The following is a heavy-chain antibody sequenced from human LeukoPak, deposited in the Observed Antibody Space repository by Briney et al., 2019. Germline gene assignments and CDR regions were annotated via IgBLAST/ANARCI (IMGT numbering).Heavy chain of an antibody. D-gene: IGHD2-8*01. V-gene: IGHV1-3*01. Sequence: GASVKVSCKASGYTFTSCAVRWVRQAPGQRLEWMGWINAGNGNTKYSQKFQGRVTITRDTSASTVYMELSSLRSEDTAVYYCARESVYGRRFDPWGQGTLVTVSS. CDR3: ARESVYGRRFDP. J-gene: IGHJ5*02. CDR2: INAGNGNT. CDR1: GYTFTSCA.